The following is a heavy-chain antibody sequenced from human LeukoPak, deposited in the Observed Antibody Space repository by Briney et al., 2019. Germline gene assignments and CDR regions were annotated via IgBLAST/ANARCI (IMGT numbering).Heavy chain of an antibody. Sequence: GESLKISCKGSGYSFTDYWIAWVRQMPGKGLEWMGIIFPRDSNTRYSPSFQGQVTISADKSITTAYLQWSSLKASDTATFYCARGSANWNYGMDVWGRGTTVTVSS. CDR1: GYSFTDYW. J-gene: IGHJ6*02. V-gene: IGHV5-51*01. D-gene: IGHD1-1*01. CDR3: ARGSANWNYGMDV. CDR2: IFPRDSNT.